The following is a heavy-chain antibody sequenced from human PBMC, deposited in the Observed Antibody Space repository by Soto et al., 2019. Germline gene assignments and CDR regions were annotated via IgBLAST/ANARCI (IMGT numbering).Heavy chain of an antibody. V-gene: IGHV4-34*01. CDR3: ARGLGRQLQY. Sequence: KPSETLSLTCAVYGGSFSGYYWSWIRQPPGKGLEWIGEINHSGSTNYNPSLKSRVTISVDTSKNQFSLKLSSVTAADTAVYYCARGLGRQLQYWGQGTLVTVSS. CDR2: INHSGST. D-gene: IGHD6-6*01. CDR1: GGSFSGYY. J-gene: IGHJ4*02.